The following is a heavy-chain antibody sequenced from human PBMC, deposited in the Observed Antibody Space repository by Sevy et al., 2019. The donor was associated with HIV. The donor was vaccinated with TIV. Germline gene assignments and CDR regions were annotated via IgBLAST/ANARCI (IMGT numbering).Heavy chain of an antibody. Sequence: GGSLRLSCAASGFTFNTYPMHWVRQSPGKGLEWVTVISYDGSSKYYADSVKGRFTISRDNSKNTVFLQMDSLRVDDTAVYYCARDSGYTINYSSGATWGQGALVTVSS. CDR1: GFTFNTYP. V-gene: IGHV3-30-3*01. D-gene: IGHD3-10*01. CDR3: ARDSGYTINYSSGAT. J-gene: IGHJ5*02. CDR2: ISYDGSSK.